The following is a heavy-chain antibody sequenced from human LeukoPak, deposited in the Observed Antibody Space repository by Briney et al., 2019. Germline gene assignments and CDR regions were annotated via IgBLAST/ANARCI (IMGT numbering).Heavy chain of an antibody. CDR2: INPDSGAT. J-gene: IGHJ4*02. V-gene: IGHV1-2*02. Sequence: ASVKVSCKAPGYTFTDYYVHWVRQAPGQGLEWLGWINPDSGATNFAQRFQGRVTMTRDTSVNTAHMELNNLRSDDTAVYYCARDLCHGGSCFHFDSWGQGTLVTVSS. CDR3: ARDLCHGGSCFHFDS. D-gene: IGHD2-15*01. CDR1: GYTFTDYY.